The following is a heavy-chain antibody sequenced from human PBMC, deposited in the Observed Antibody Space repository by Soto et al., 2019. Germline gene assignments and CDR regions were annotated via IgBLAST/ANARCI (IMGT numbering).Heavy chain of an antibody. D-gene: IGHD3-22*01. CDR2: IYHSGST. J-gene: IGHJ4*02. V-gene: IGHV4-30-2*01. Sequence: PSETLSLTCAVSGGSISSGGYSWSWIRQPPGKGLEWIGYIYHSGSTYYNPSLKSRVTISVDRSKNQFSLKLSSVTAADTAVYYCASYSSGPRIFDYWGQGTLVTVSS. CDR1: GGSISSGGYS. CDR3: ASYSSGPRIFDY.